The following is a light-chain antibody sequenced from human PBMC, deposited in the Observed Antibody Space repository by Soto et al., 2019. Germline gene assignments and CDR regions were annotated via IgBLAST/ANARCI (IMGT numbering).Light chain of an antibody. CDR2: DAS. CDR1: QGISSV. CDR3: QQFNNYPYT. J-gene: IGKJ2*01. Sequence: AIQLTQSPSSLSASVGDRVTITCRASQGISSVLAWYQQKPGKAPNLLIYDASNLESGVPSRFSGSGSGTEFTLTINSLQPEDFATYYCQQFNNYPYTFGQGNKLEIK. V-gene: IGKV1D-13*01.